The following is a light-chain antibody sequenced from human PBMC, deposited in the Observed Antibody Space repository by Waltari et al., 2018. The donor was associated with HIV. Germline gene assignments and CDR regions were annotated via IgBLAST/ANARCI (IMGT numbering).Light chain of an antibody. CDR1: QSISSW. V-gene: IGKV1-5*03. CDR2: KAS. Sequence: DIQMTQSPSALSASVGDRVTITCRASQSISSWLAWYQQKPGKAPKLRIYKASSLESGAPSRFSGSGSGTEFTLTISSLQPGDFATYYCQQYNSYPLTFGGGTKVEIK. J-gene: IGKJ4*01. CDR3: QQYNSYPLT.